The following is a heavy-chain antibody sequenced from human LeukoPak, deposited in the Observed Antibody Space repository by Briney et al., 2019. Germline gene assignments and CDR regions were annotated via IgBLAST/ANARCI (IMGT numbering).Heavy chain of an antibody. D-gene: IGHD3-10*01. CDR1: GFTVSSNH. Sequence: GGSLRLSCAVSGFTVSSNHMSWVRQAPGKGLEWVSYVSSSSSTIYYADSVKGRFTISRDNAKNSLYLQMNSLRAEDTAVYYCARRFGYWGQGTLVTVSS. CDR2: VSSSSSTI. CDR3: ARRFGY. V-gene: IGHV3-48*01. J-gene: IGHJ4*02.